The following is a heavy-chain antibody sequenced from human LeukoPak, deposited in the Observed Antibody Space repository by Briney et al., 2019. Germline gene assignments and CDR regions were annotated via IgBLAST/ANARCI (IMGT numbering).Heavy chain of an antibody. Sequence: SETLSLTCTVSGGSISSGGYYRSWIRQHPGKGLEWIGYIYYSGSTYYNPSLKSRVTISVDTSKNQFSLKLSSVTAADTAVYYCARDIAVAGTDGNYYYYGMDVWGQGTTVTVSS. J-gene: IGHJ6*02. CDR3: ARDIAVAGTDGNYYYYGMDV. D-gene: IGHD6-19*01. V-gene: IGHV4-31*03. CDR2: IYYSGST. CDR1: GGSISSGGYY.